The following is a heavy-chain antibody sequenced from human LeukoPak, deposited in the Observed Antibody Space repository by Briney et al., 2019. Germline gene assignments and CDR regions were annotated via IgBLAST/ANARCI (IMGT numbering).Heavy chain of an antibody. CDR1: GYTFTSYG. CDR3: ARVVAAAGPYPKD. Sequence: ASXKVSCXASGYTFTSYGISWVRQAPGQGLERIGSITAYNGNTNYAQQLQGRVTMTTHTSTSTAYMELRSLRSDDTAVYYCARVVAAAGPYPKDWGQGTLVTVSS. D-gene: IGHD6-13*01. V-gene: IGHV1-18*01. J-gene: IGHJ4*02. CDR2: ITAYNGNT.